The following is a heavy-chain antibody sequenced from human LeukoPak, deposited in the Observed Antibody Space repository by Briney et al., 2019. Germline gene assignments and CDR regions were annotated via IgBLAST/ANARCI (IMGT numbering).Heavy chain of an antibody. CDR3: ARAPTYYDFWSGYYDPRYYFDY. D-gene: IGHD3-3*01. Sequence: GGSLRLSCAASGFTFDDYGMSWVRQAPGKGLEWVSGINWNGGSTGYADSVKGRFTISRDNAKNPLYLQMNSLRAEDTALYYCARAPTYYDFWSGYYDPRYYFDYWGQGTLVTVSS. CDR2: INWNGGST. J-gene: IGHJ4*02. CDR1: GFTFDDYG. V-gene: IGHV3-20*04.